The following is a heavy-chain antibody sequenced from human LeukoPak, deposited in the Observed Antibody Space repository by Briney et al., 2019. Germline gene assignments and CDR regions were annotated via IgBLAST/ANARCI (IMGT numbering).Heavy chain of an antibody. CDR1: GFTFDDYA. CDR2: IWYDGSNK. CDR3: AREGYGDYYFDY. Sequence: GGSLRLSCAASGFTFDDYAMYWVRQAPGKGLEWVAVIWYDGSNKYYADSVKGRFTISRDNSKNTLYLQMNSLRAEDTAVYYCAREGYGDYYFDYWGQGTLVTVSS. D-gene: IGHD4-17*01. J-gene: IGHJ4*02. V-gene: IGHV3-33*07.